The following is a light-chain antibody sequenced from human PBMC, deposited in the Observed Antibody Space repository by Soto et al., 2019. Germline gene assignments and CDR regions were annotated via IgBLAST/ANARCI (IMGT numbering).Light chain of an antibody. CDR2: GAS. V-gene: IGKV3-11*01. J-gene: IGKJ3*01. CDR3: QQYNNWPFT. Sequence: EVVLTQSPATLSLSPGERATLSCRASENVRTFVDWYQQKPGQAPRLLIYGASNRATGIPARFGGSGSGTDFTLTISRLEPEDFAVYYCQQYNNWPFTFGPGTKVDIK. CDR1: ENVRTF.